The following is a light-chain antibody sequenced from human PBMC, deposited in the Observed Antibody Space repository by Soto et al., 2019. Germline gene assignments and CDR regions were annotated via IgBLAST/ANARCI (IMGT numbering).Light chain of an antibody. Sequence: QSVLAQPRSGSGSPGQSVTISCTGTSSGVGGYKYVSWYQQHPGKAPKLMIYDVSKRPSGVPDRFPRSKSVSAASLTISGLQAEDEADYYCCSYAGRDTLYVLGTATNLTVL. J-gene: IGLJ1*01. CDR1: SSGVGGYKY. CDR3: CSYAGRDTLYV. V-gene: IGLV2-11*01. CDR2: DVS.